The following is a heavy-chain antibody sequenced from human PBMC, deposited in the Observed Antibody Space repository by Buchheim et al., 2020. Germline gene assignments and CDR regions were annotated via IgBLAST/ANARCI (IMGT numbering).Heavy chain of an antibody. V-gene: IGHV3-49*04. CDR1: GFNFGVYA. Sequence: EEQLVESGGDLVQPGRSLRLSCRASGFNFGVYALSWVRQAPGKGPEWVGFIRSKAYGGTSEYAASVKGRFTISRDDSRGIVYLQMNSLTTDDTASYYCTRGPARASGATPYYYLDVWGKGTT. J-gene: IGHJ6*03. CDR2: IRSKAYGGTS. CDR3: TRGPARASGATPYYYLDV. D-gene: IGHD1-26*01.